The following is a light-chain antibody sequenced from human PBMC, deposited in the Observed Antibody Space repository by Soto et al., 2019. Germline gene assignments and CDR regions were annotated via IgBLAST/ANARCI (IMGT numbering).Light chain of an antibody. Sequence: VMTPSPDSPAASLGEGAAINCTSSQRLLYIWNNKNGLAWYQKQLGQPPKXXIYWGSTRESGVPERGGGGGAWTDCTRTISSLQAEDVPVYCCQQYYWTPRTCGQGNKVDI. J-gene: IGKJ1*01. CDR3: QQYYWTPRT. CDR1: QRLLYIWNNKNG. CDR2: WGS. V-gene: IGKV4-1*01.